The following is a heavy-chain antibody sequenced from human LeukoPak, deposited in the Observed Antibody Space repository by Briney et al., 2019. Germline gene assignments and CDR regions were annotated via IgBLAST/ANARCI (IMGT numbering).Heavy chain of an antibody. CDR1: GGSISSYY. J-gene: IGHJ6*02. V-gene: IGHV4-59*08. CDR3: ARHPPPPGGYYYYYGMDV. CDR2: IYYSGST. D-gene: IGHD3-16*01. Sequence: PSETLSLTCTVSGGSISSYYWSWIRQPPGKGLEWIGYIYYSGSTNYNPSLKSRVTISVDTSKTQFSLKLSSVTAADTAVYYCARHPPPPGGYYYYYGMDVWGQGTTVTVSS.